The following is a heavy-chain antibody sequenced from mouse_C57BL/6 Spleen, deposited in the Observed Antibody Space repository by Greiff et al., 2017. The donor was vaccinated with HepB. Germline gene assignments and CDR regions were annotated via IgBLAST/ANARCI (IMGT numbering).Heavy chain of an antibody. D-gene: IGHD4-1*01. V-gene: IGHV5-4*01. Sequence: EVHLVESGGGLVKPGGSLKLSCAASGFTFSSYAMSWVRQTPEKSLEWVATISDGGSYTYYPDNVKGRFTISRDNAKNNLYLQMSHLKSEDTAMYYCARELGRGFDYWGQGTTLTVSS. CDR1: GFTFSSYA. CDR3: ARELGRGFDY. CDR2: ISDGGSYT. J-gene: IGHJ2*01.